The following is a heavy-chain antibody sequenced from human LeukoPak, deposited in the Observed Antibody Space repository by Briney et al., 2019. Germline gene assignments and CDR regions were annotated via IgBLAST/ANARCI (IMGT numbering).Heavy chain of an antibody. CDR3: AKVEYYYDSSGYYHY. CDR2: ISGSGGST. Sequence: PGGSLRLSCAASGFTFSSYSMNWVRQAPGKGLEWVSAISGSGGSTYYADSVKGRFTISRDNSKNTLYLQMNSLRAEDTAVYYCAKVEYYYDSSGYYHYWGQGTLVTVSS. CDR1: GFTFSSYS. D-gene: IGHD3-22*01. V-gene: IGHV3-23*01. J-gene: IGHJ4*02.